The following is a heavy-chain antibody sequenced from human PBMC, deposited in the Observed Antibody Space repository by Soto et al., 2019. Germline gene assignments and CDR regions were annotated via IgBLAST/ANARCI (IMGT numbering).Heavy chain of an antibody. D-gene: IGHD6-6*01. CDR1: GFTFSSYA. CDR2: ISYDGSNK. J-gene: IGHJ6*02. CDR3: ARGAARRSYYYYGMDV. V-gene: IGHV3-30-3*01. Sequence: QVQLVESGGGVVQPGRSLRLSCAASGFTFSSYAMHWVRQAPGKGLEWVAVISYDGSNKYYADSVTGRFTISRDNSKNSLYLQLNSLRAEDTAVYYCARGAARRSYYYYGMDVWGQGTTVTVSS.